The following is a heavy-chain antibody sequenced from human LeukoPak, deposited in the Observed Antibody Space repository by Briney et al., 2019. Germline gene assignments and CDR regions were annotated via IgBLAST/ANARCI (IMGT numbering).Heavy chain of an antibody. CDR2: IIPILVIA. CDR1: LGTFRISA. J-gene: IGHJ4*02. D-gene: IGHD3-9*01. Sequence: ASAKDSSKPSLGTFRISATSWVRQAPRQRLWRMAKIIPILVIANYAQKFQGRVTVTAAKSTSTAYMELSSLRSEDTAVYYCVQLYFDQAPTYYFDYWGQGALVTVSS. CDR3: VQLYFDQAPTYYFDY. V-gene: IGHV1-69*04.